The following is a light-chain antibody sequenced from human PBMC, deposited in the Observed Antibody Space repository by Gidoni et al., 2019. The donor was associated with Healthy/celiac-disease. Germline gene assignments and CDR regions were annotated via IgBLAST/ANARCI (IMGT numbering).Light chain of an antibody. CDR1: QSVSSSY. V-gene: IGKV3-20*01. Sequence: ESVLTQSPGTLSLSPGERATLSCRASQSVSSSYFAWYQQKPGQAPRLIIYGASSSATGIPDRFSCSGSGTDFTLTISRLEPEDFAVYYCQQYGSSPRTFGQGTNVEIK. CDR3: QQYGSSPRT. CDR2: GAS. J-gene: IGKJ1*01.